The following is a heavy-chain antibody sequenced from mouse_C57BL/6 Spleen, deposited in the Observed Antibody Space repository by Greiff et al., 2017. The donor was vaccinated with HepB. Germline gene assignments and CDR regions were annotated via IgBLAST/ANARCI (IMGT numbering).Heavy chain of an antibody. CDR1: GYTFTSYW. CDR2: IDPSDSYT. J-gene: IGHJ4*01. CDR3: ARAGYDVGDAMDY. V-gene: IGHV1-50*01. D-gene: IGHD2-12*01. Sequence: VQLQQPGAELVKPGASVKLSCKASGYTFTSYWMQWVKQRPGQGLEWLGEIDPSDSYTNYHQKFKGKAKLTVDTSSRTAYMQLSSLTSEDSAVYYCARAGYDVGDAMDYWGQGTSVTVAS.